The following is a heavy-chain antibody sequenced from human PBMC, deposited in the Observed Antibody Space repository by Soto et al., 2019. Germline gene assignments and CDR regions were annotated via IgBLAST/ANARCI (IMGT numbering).Heavy chain of an antibody. CDR1: GFTFSSYS. J-gene: IGHJ4*02. Sequence: GGSLRLSCAASGFTFSSYSMNWVRQAPGKGLEWVSSISSSSSYIYYADSVKGRFTISRDNAKNSLYLQMNSLRAEDTAVYYCARENLYLATSQEFDYWGQGTLVTVSS. D-gene: IGHD5-12*01. CDR3: ARENLYLATSQEFDY. CDR2: ISSSSSYI. V-gene: IGHV3-21*01.